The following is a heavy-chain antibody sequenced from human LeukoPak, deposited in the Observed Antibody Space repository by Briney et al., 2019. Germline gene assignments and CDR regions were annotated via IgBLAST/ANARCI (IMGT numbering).Heavy chain of an antibody. J-gene: IGHJ4*02. CDR1: GGSFSSYY. CDR3: ARAGFALAPHRGTPFDY. Sequence: SETLSLTCAVYGGSFSSYYWSWIRQPPGKGLEWIGEINHSGSTNYKSSLKSRATISVDTSKNQFSLKLNSVTAADTAVYYCARAGFALAPHRGTPFDYWGQGTLVTASS. D-gene: IGHD1-1*01. V-gene: IGHV4-34*01. CDR2: INHSGST.